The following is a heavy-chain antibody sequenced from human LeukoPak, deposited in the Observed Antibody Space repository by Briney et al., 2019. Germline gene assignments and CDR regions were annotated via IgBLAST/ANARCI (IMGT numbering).Heavy chain of an antibody. CDR1: EFTFSNCA. J-gene: IGHJ4*02. Sequence: TGGSLRLSCAASEFTFSNCAMNWVRQAPGKGLEWVSGISGSGGSTYYADSVKGRFTISRDNSKNTLYLQMNSLRAEDTAVFYCAKGRGYYGSGSYIDSWGQGTLVTVSS. CDR2: ISGSGGST. V-gene: IGHV3-23*01. D-gene: IGHD3-10*01. CDR3: AKGRGYYGSGSYIDS.